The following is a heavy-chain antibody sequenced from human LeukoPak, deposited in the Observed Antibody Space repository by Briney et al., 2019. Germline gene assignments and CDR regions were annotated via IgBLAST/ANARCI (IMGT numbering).Heavy chain of an antibody. D-gene: IGHD3-22*01. V-gene: IGHV4-39*01. Sequence: GSLRLSCAASGFTVSRNYMSWVRQPPGKGLEWIGSIYYSGSTYYNPSLKSRVTISVDTSKNQFSLKLSSVTAADTAVYYCARHSSITMIVVGHFDYWGQGTLVTVSS. J-gene: IGHJ4*02. CDR2: IYYSGST. CDR3: ARHSSITMIVVGHFDY. CDR1: GFTVSRNY.